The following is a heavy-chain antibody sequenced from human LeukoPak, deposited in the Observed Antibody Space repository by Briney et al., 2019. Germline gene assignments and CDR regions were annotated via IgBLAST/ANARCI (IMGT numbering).Heavy chain of an antibody. CDR3: ARGDIVLMVYASH. V-gene: IGHV4-30-4*01. Sequence: LSETLSLTCTVSGGSISSGDYYWSWIRQPPGKGLEWIGYIYYSGSTYYNPSLKSRVTISVDTSKNQFSLKLSSVTAADTAVYYCARGDIVLMVYASHWGQGTLVTVSS. CDR1: GGSISSGDYY. D-gene: IGHD2-8*01. J-gene: IGHJ4*02. CDR2: IYYSGST.